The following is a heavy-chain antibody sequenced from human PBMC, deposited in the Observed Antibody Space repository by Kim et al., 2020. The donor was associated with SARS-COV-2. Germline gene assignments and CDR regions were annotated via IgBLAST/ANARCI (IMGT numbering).Heavy chain of an antibody. D-gene: IGHD3-10*01. V-gene: IGHV4-39*01. CDR1: GGSISSSSYY. Sequence: SETLSLTCTVSGGSISSSSYYWGWIRQPPGKGLEWIGSIYYSGSTYYNPSLKSRVTISVDTSKNQFSLKLSSVTAADTAVYYCARELGELSPWFDPWGQGTLVTVAS. J-gene: IGHJ5*02. CDR2: IYYSGST. CDR3: ARELGELSPWFDP.